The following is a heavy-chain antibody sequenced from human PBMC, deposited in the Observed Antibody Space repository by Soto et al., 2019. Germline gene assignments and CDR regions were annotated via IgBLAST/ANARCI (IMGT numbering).Heavy chain of an antibody. V-gene: IGHV6-1*01. Sequence: SQTLSLTCAISGDSVSSNSAAWNWIRQSPSRGLEWLGRTYYRSKWYNDYAVSVRSRITINPDTSKNQFSLQLNFVTPEDTAVYYCARGVDIVATTSYNWFDPWGQGTLVTVSS. CDR2: TYYRSKWYN. D-gene: IGHD5-12*01. J-gene: IGHJ5*02. CDR3: ARGVDIVATTSYNWFDP. CDR1: GDSVSSNSAA.